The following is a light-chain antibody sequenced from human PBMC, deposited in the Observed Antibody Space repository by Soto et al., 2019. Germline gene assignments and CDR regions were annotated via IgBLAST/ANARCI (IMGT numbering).Light chain of an antibody. CDR1: QSVSSN. Sequence: EIVMTQSPATLSVSPGERVTLSCRASQSVSSNLAWYQQKPGQAPRLLIYGASTRATGIPARFSGSGSGTEFTLTISSLQSEDFAVYYCQQYNNWPPHTFGQGTKLEIK. J-gene: IGKJ2*01. V-gene: IGKV3-15*01. CDR3: QQYNNWPPHT. CDR2: GAS.